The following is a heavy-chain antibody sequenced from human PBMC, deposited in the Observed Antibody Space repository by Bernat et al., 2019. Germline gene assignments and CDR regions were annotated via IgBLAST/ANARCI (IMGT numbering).Heavy chain of an antibody. Sequence: EVQLVQSGAEVKTPGESLQISCKGSGYTFIDYWIGWVRLMPGRGLEWMGIMYPGNSDTKYSPSFQGRVTLSADNSITTAYLKWSSLKASDTAMYYCTRALNGDFYFDYWGQGTPVTVSS. V-gene: IGHV5-51*01. J-gene: IGHJ4*02. CDR3: TRALNGDFYFDY. CDR1: GYTFIDYW. D-gene: IGHD2-21*02. CDR2: MYPGNSDT.